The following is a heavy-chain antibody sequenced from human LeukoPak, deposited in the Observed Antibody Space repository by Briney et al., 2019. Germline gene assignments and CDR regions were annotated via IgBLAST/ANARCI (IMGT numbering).Heavy chain of an antibody. CDR1: GGSISSDHYY. Sequence: SETLSLTCTVSGGSISSDHYYWNWIRQPAGKGLEWIGRIYTGGSTNYNPSLKSRVTISIDTSKKQFSLKLSSVTAADTAVYYCARDSFDGSGYRPLDFWGQGTLVTVSS. CDR2: IYTGGST. D-gene: IGHD3-22*01. V-gene: IGHV4-61*02. CDR3: ARDSFDGSGYRPLDF. J-gene: IGHJ4*02.